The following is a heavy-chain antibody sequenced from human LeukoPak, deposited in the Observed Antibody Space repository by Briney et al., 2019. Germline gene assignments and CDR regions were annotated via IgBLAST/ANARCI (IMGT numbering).Heavy chain of an antibody. V-gene: IGHV4-34*09. Sequence: SETLSLTCAVYGGSFSGYYWSWIRQPPGKGLEWIGEINHSGSTNYNPSLKGRVTISVDTSKNQFSLKLSSVTAADTAVYYCARVVGVAASYNWFDPWGQGTLVTVSS. CDR3: ARVVGVAASYNWFDP. CDR2: INHSGST. J-gene: IGHJ5*02. CDR1: GGSFSGYY. D-gene: IGHD2-15*01.